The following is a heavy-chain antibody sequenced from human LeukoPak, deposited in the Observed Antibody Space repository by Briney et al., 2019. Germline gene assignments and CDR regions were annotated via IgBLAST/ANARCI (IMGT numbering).Heavy chain of an antibody. CDR1: GGSFSGYY. V-gene: IGHV4-34*01. CDR2: INHSGST. J-gene: IGHJ3*02. Sequence: SETLSLTCAVYGGSFSGYYWSWTRQPPGKGLEWIGEINHSGSTNYNPSLKSRVTISVDTPKNQFSLKLSSVTAADTAVYYCARYWGWIVVVPAAIRRVTDAFDIWGQGTMVTVSS. CDR3: ARYWGWIVVVPAAIRRVTDAFDI. D-gene: IGHD2-2*02.